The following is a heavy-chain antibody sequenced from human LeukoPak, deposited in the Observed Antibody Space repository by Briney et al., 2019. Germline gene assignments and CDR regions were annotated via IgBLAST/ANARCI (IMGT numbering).Heavy chain of an antibody. Sequence: GGSLRLSCAASGFTFSSYSMNWVRQAPGKGLEWVSYISSSDGTIYYADSVKGRFTISRDNAKNSLYLQMNGLRAGDTAVYYCAELGITMIGGVWGKGTTVTISS. CDR1: GFTFSSYS. V-gene: IGHV3-48*04. CDR2: ISSSDGTI. CDR3: AELGITMIGGV. D-gene: IGHD3-10*02. J-gene: IGHJ6*04.